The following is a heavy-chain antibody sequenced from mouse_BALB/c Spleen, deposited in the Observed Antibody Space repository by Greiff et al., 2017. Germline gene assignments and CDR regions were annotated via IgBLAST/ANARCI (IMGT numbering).Heavy chain of an antibody. CDR2: IAPGSGST. Sequence: DLVKPGASVKLSCKASGYTFTSYWINWIKQRPGQGLEWIGRIAPGSGSTYYNEMFKGKATLTVDTSSSTAYIQLSSLSSEDSAVYFCARSAITTDLFAYWGQGTLVTVSA. D-gene: IGHD2-4*01. J-gene: IGHJ3*01. CDR3: ARSAITTDLFAY. V-gene: IGHV1S41*01. CDR1: GYTFTSYW.